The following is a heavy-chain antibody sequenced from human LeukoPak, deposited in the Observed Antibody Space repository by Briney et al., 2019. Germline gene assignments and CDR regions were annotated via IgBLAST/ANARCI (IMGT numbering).Heavy chain of an antibody. CDR3: ARDVGGSGSY. V-gene: IGHV3-74*01. CDR2: INEDGSIT. CDR1: GFTFSRYW. Sequence: GGSLRLSCAVSGFTFSRYWMHWVRQAPGKGLMWVSRINEDGSITDYADSVKGRFTISRDNAQNTLYLQKNSLRAEDTAVYYCARDVGGSGSYWGQGNLVTVSS. D-gene: IGHD3-10*01. J-gene: IGHJ4*02.